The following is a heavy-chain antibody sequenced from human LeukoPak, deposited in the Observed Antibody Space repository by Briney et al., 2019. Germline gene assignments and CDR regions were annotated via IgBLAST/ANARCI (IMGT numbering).Heavy chain of an antibody. D-gene: IGHD3/OR15-3a*01. CDR1: GGSISSGSYY. CDR2: IYTSGST. CDR3: ARDGPSDAFDI. J-gene: IGHJ3*02. V-gene: IGHV4-61*02. Sequence: SETLSLTCTVSGGSISSGSYYWSWIRQPAGKGLEWIGRIYTSGSTNHNPSLKSRVTISVDTSKNQFSLKLSSVTAADTAVYYCARDGPSDAFDIWGQGTMVTVSS.